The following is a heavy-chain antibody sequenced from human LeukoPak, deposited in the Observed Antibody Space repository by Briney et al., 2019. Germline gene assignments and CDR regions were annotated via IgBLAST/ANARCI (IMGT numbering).Heavy chain of an antibody. CDR2: IYYSGST. D-gene: IGHD4-17*01. J-gene: IGHJ4*02. V-gene: IGHV4-59*12. CDR3: ARAPDYGDYVFDY. Sequence: SETLSLTCTVSGGSISSYYWSWIRQPPGKGLEWIGSIYYSGSTYYNPSLKSRVTISVDTSKNQFSLKLSSVTAADTAVYYCARAPDYGDYVFDYWGQGTLVTVSS. CDR1: GGSISSYY.